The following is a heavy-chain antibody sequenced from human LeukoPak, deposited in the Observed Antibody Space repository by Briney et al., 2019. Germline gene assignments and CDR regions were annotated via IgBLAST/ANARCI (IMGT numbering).Heavy chain of an antibody. CDR3: AKFGYPRYRSSTSCYPDAFDI. J-gene: IGHJ3*02. CDR2: ISGSGGST. D-gene: IGHD2-2*01. V-gene: IGHV3-23*01. Sequence: GGSLRLSCAASGFTFSSYAMSWVRQAPGKGLEWVSAISGSGGSTYYADSVKGRFTISRDNSKNTLYLQMNSLRAEDTAVYYCAKFGYPRYRSSTSCYPDAFDIWGQGTMVTVSS. CDR1: GFTFSSYA.